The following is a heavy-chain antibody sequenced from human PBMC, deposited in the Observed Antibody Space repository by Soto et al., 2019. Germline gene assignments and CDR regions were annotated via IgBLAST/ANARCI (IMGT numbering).Heavy chain of an antibody. CDR2: IYYSGSP. V-gene: IGHV4-31*01. D-gene: IGHD2-21*02. CDR1: GGSISSGGYY. J-gene: IGHJ6*02. CDR3: ARVCGGDCHNGMDV. Sequence: QVPLQESGPGLAKPSQTLSLTCTVSGGSISSGGYYWSWIRQHPRKGLEWIGYIYYSGSPYYHPSLKSQVTRSVDTSKNQFSLKLSSVTAADTAVYYCARVCGGDCHNGMDVWGQGTTVTVSS.